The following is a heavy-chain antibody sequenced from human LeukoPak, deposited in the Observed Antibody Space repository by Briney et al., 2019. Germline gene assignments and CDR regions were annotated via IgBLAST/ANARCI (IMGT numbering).Heavy chain of an antibody. CDR2: VYYTGSS. CDR1: GGSINDHA. J-gene: IGHJ6*02. V-gene: IGHV4-59*11. Sequence: SETLSLTCTVSGGSINDHAWCWIRQPPGRGLEWIGCVYYTGSSEYNASLKSRLAISTDTSNNQLSLKVTSVTAADTAIYSCARLSRIATAGAYSYHSLDIWGQGTTVTVSS. CDR3: ARLSRIATAGAYSYHSLDI. D-gene: IGHD6-13*01.